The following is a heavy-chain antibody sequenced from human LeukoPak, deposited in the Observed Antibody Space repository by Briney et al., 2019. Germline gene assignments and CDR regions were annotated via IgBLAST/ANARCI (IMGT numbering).Heavy chain of an antibody. CDR2: ISWNSGSI. D-gene: IGHD3-10*01. CDR3: AKGILWFGELFSPTYFDY. Sequence: GGSLRLSCAASGFTFDDYAMHWVRQAPGKGLEWVSGISWNSGSIGYADSVKGRFTISRDNAKNSLYLQMNSLRAEDTALYYCAKGILWFGELFSPTYFDYWGQGTLVTVSS. CDR1: GFTFDDYA. J-gene: IGHJ4*02. V-gene: IGHV3-9*01.